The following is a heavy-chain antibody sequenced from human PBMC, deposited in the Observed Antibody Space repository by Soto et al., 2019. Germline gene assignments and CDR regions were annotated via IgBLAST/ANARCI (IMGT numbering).Heavy chain of an antibody. J-gene: IGHJ6*02. CDR2: IYYSGST. D-gene: IGHD3-9*01. CDR3: ARQETYYDILTGYYYPYYYYGMDV. V-gene: IGHV4-39*01. CDR1: GGSISSSSYY. Sequence: SETLSLTCTVSGGSISSSSYYWGWIRQPPGKGLEWIGSIYYSGSTYYNPSLKSRVTISVDTSKNQFSLKLSSVTAADTAVYYCARQETYYDILTGYYYPYYYYGMDVWGQGTTVTVSS.